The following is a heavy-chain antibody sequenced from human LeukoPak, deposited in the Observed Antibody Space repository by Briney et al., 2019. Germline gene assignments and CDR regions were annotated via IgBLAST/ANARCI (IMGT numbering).Heavy chain of an antibody. CDR1: GFTFSTYP. CDR3: AKRTTDYYYYDY. J-gene: IGHJ4*02. Sequence: GGSLRLSCSASGFTFSTYPMHWVRQAPGRGLEYVSSISSDGDSTYYADSVKGRFTISRDNSKNTLYLQTSSLRAEDTAVYYCAKRTTDYYYYDYWGRGTLVTVSS. CDR2: ISSDGDST. V-gene: IGHV3-64D*06. D-gene: IGHD3-9*01.